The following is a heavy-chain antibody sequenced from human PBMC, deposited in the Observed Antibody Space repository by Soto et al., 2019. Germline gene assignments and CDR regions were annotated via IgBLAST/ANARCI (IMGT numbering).Heavy chain of an antibody. CDR1: GYSFTGYY. Sequence: ASVKVSCKASGYSFTGYYMHWVRQAPGQGREGMGWIKANSCGRKYAQKGQGRGTMTRDTSISTAYMELSRLRWDDTDGYYWASDEGRGWPQWRSWGPGTTVPLPS. D-gene: IGHD6-19*01. CDR3: ASDEGRGWPQWRS. CDR2: IKANSCGR. V-gene: IGHV1-2*02. J-gene: IGHJ6*02.